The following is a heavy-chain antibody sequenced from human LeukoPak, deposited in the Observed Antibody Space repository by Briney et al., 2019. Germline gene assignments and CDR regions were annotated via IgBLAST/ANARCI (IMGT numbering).Heavy chain of an antibody. V-gene: IGHV3-49*03. J-gene: IGHJ4*02. D-gene: IGHD4-17*01. CDR3: TRDDHGDSHFDY. CDR2: IRSKAYGGTT. Sequence: GGSLRLSCAASGFTFSNAWMSWFRQAPGKGLEWVGFIRSKAYGGTTEYAASVKGRFTISRDDSKSIAYLQMNSLKTEDTAVYYCTRDDHGDSHFDYWGQGTLVTVSS. CDR1: GFTFSNAW.